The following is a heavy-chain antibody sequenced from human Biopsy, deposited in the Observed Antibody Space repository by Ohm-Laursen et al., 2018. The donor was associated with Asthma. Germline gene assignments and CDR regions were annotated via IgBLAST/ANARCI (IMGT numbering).Heavy chain of an antibody. Sequence: SVKVSCKSLGGTFNTYVIGWVRQAPGQGLGWMGGINSVFGTKTYPQKFQDRVTITADDSTSTVYMELSSLRSEDTAVYYCARKAGSCISRTCYSLDFWGQGTLVTVSS. J-gene: IGHJ4*02. CDR2: INSVFGTK. CDR3: ARKAGSCISRTCYSLDF. V-gene: IGHV1-69*13. D-gene: IGHD2-2*01. CDR1: GGTFNTYV.